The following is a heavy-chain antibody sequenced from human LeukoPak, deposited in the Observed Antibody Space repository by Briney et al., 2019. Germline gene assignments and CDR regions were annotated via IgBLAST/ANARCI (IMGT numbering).Heavy chain of an antibody. D-gene: IGHD3-22*01. CDR1: GFMFSGSA. CDR2: IRTGKNNYAT. CDR3: TTYYYDGSGTVFINY. V-gene: IGHV3-73*01. J-gene: IGHJ4*02. Sequence: PGGSLRLSCATSGFMFSGSAMHWVRQASGKGLEWIGRIRTGKNNYATAYGASVTGRFIISRDDSKKTTDLQMNSLKTEDTAVYYCTTYYYDGSGTVFINYWGQGTLVTVTS.